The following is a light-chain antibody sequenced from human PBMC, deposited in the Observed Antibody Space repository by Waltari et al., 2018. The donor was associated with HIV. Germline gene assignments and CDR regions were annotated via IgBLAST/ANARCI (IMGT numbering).Light chain of an antibody. Sequence: QSALTQPASVSGSPGQSITTSCTGTATDVGTYNYVSWFQHHPGKAPNLLISEVSNQPSVVSHLCSGSKSGNTASLIISGLQAEDEASYYCTSYTTTNTWVFGGGTNLTVL. V-gene: IGLV2-14*01. CDR2: EVS. J-gene: IGLJ3*02. CDR3: TSYTTTNTWV. CDR1: ATDVGTYNY.